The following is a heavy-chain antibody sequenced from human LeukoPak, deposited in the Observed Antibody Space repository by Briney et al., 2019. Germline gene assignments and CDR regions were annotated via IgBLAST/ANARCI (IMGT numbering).Heavy chain of an antibody. V-gene: IGHV1-2*02. CDR2: IIPDSGGT. Sequence: ASVKVSCKASGYTLTGYYMHWMRQAPGQGLEWMGWIIPDSGGTYYAQKFQGRDTMTRDTSISTAYMELSRLRPDDTAVYYCARGYSSGSSYYFDYWGQGTLVTVSS. D-gene: IGHD6-19*01. CDR1: GYTLTGYY. J-gene: IGHJ4*02. CDR3: ARGYSSGSSYYFDY.